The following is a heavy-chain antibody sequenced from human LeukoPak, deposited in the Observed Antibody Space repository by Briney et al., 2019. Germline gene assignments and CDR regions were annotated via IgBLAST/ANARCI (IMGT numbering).Heavy chain of an antibody. CDR3: ARARDDILTGYYYYYYMDV. D-gene: IGHD3-9*01. V-gene: IGHV1-46*01. Sequence: ASVKVSCKASGYTFTSYYMHWVRQAPGQGLEWMGIINPSGGSTSYAQKFQGRVTMTRDTSTSTVYMELSSLRSEDTAVYYCARARDDILTGYYYYYYMDVWGKGTTVTVSS. J-gene: IGHJ6*03. CDR1: GYTFTSYY. CDR2: INPSGGST.